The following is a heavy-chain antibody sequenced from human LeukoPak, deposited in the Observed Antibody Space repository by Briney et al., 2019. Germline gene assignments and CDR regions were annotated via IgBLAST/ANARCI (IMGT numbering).Heavy chain of an antibody. D-gene: IGHD2-15*01. J-gene: IGHJ4*02. V-gene: IGHV4-31*03. CDR3: AREGPYCSGGSCYIDY. CDR1: GGSISSGGYY. CDR2: IYYSGST. Sequence: SQTLSLTCTVSGGSISSGGYYWSWIRQHPGKGLEWIGYIYYSGSTYYNPSLKSRVTISVDTSKNQFSLKLSSVTAADTAVYYRAREGPYCSGGSCYIDYWGQGTLVTVSS.